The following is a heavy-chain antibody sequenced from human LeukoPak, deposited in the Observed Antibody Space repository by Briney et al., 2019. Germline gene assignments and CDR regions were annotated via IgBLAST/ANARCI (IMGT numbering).Heavy chain of an antibody. CDR2: ISAYDGNI. V-gene: IGHV1-18*01. CDR3: AKMGASSGYSPIDY. Sequence: VASVKVSCKASGYSFTSYGFSWVRQAPGQGIEWMGWISAYDGNINYAQKVHDRVTMTTDSSTSTAYMELRSLGSDDTAVYYCAKMGASSGYSPIDYWGQGTLVTVSS. CDR1: GYSFTSYG. J-gene: IGHJ4*02. D-gene: IGHD3-22*01.